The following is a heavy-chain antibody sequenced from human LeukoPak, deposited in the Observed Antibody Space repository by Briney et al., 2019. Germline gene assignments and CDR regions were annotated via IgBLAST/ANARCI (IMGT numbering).Heavy chain of an antibody. Sequence: ASVKVSCKASGGTFSSYAISWVRQAPGQGLEWMGGIIPIFGTANYAQKFQGIVTITTDESTSTAYMELSSLRSEDTAVYYCARAVLRAYGSGPLDPWGQGTLVTVSS. CDR1: GGTFSSYA. J-gene: IGHJ5*02. CDR3: ARAVLRAYGSGPLDP. V-gene: IGHV1-69*05. D-gene: IGHD3-10*01. CDR2: IIPIFGTA.